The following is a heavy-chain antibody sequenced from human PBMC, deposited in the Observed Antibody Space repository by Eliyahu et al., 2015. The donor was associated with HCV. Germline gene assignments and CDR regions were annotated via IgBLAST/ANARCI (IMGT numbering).Heavy chain of an antibody. CDR1: GFSLTTSGVG. CDR3: AHRHLSYDSNMT. D-gene: IGHD3-22*01. CDR2: IYWDDDK. V-gene: IGHV2-5*02. Sequence: QIALKESGPTLVKPTQTLTLTCTFSGFSLTTSGVGVAWIRQPPGKALEFLALIYWDDDKRYRPSLKSRVTITKDTSKNQVVLTMTDMDPVDTDTYYCAHRHLSYDSNMTWGRGSLVTVSS. J-gene: IGHJ4*02.